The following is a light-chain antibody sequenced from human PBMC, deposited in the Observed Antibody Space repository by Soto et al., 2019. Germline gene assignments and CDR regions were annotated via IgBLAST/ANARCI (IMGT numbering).Light chain of an antibody. J-gene: IGKJ5*01. V-gene: IGKV3-15*01. Sequence: EIVLTQSPGTLSLSPGERATLSCRASQSVASHLAWYQQKPGQAPRLLIFGASVRATGIPARFSGSGSGTEFVLTIDSLQSEDFAVYYCHQYNDWPSITFGQGTRLEIK. CDR3: HQYNDWPSIT. CDR2: GAS. CDR1: QSVASH.